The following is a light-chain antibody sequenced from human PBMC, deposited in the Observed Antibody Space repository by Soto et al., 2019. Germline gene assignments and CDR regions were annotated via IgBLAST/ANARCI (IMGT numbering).Light chain of an antibody. CDR2: GTS. CDR3: QRYYTSPRT. Sequence: EIEWTQSPRYRALTVGGEVMVGCRASQRVTNSFLAWYQQKPGQAPRLLIYGTSRRATGIPDRFTGSGSGTDFALTIRSLQSEDFAVYYCQRYYTSPRTFGRGTKVDIK. J-gene: IGKJ1*01. CDR1: QRVTNSF. V-gene: IGKV3-20*01.